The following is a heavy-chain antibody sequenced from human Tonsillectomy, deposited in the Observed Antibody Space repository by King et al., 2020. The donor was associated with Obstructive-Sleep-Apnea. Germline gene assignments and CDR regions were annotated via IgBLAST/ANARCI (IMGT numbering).Heavy chain of an antibody. CDR3: ARGVVFGVVTTLSDY. CDR1: GFIFSSYV. J-gene: IGHJ4*02. V-gene: IGHV3-30*03. D-gene: IGHD3-3*01. Sequence: QLVQSGGGVVQPGRSLTLSCAASGFIFSSYVLHWFCHAPGQGLEWLAVILYDESNKYYADSGKGRFTISRDNSKKTVYLQMNSLRAEDTAVYYCARGVVFGVVTTLSDYWGPGTLVTVSS. CDR2: ILYDESNK.